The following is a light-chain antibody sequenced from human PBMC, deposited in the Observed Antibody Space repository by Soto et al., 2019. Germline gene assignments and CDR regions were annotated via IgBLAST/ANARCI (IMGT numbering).Light chain of an antibody. CDR2: EVR. CDR1: MRDIGAYDL. J-gene: IGLJ2*01. V-gene: IGLV2-14*03. CDR3: SPFTSKSTLL. Sequence: QSVLTQPASVSGSPGQSITISCAGTMRDIGAYDLVSWYQQHPGKDPQLIIYEVRKRPSGISFRFSGSKSANTASLTISGLQAEDEAYYYCSPFTSKSTLLFGRGTKVTVX.